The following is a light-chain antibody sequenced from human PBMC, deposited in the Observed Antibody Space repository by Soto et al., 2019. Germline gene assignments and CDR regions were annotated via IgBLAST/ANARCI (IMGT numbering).Light chain of an antibody. V-gene: IGLV2-14*01. CDR3: SSYTSSDVV. CDR1: SSDVGGYNY. Sequence: QSALTQPASVSGSPGQSITISCTGTSSDVGGYNYVSWYQQHPGKAPKLMIYDVSYRPSGVSNRFSGSKSDNTASLTISGLQAEDEADYYCSSYTSSDVVFGGGTKVTVL. J-gene: IGLJ2*01. CDR2: DVS.